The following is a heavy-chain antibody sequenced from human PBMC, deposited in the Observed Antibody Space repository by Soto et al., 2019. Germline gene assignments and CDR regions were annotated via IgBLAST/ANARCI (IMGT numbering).Heavy chain of an antibody. CDR3: ARSFNPHYFDY. J-gene: IGHJ4*02. Sequence: PSETLSLTCTVSGGSISSYYCIWGRQPPGKGLEWIGYIYYSGSTNYNPSLKSRVTISVDTSKNQFSLKLSSVTAADTAVYYCARSFNPHYFDYWGQGTLVTVSS. CDR1: GGSISSYY. V-gene: IGHV4-59*01. CDR2: IYYSGST.